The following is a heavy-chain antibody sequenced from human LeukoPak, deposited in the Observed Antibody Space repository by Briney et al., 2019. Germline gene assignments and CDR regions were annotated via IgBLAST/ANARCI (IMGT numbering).Heavy chain of an antibody. CDR3: ARQGYYGSGYIDY. D-gene: IGHD3-10*01. V-gene: IGHV4-39*01. CDR1: GGSISSGGYY. CDR2: IYYRGST. J-gene: IGHJ4*02. Sequence: SETLSLTCTVSGGSISSGGYYWDWIRQPPGKGLEWIGSIYYRGSTYHNPALKSRVTISVDTSKNQFSLKLSSVTAADTAVYYCARQGYYGSGYIDYWGQGTLVTVSS.